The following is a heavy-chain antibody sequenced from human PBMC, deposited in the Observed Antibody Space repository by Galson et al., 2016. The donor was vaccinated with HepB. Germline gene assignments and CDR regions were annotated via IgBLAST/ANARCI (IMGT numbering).Heavy chain of an antibody. Sequence: SETLSLTCTVSGGSMSSHYWSWIRQPPGKGLEWIGYIYHSGMTNYKSSLKSRVSISIDTSNNQFSLKLTSVTAADTAVYYCARRIGTAGLNSFDYWGRGTLVTVSS. CDR2: IYHSGMT. D-gene: IGHD6-25*01. CDR3: ARRIGTAGLNSFDY. J-gene: IGHJ4*02. V-gene: IGHV4-59*11. CDR1: GGSMSSHY.